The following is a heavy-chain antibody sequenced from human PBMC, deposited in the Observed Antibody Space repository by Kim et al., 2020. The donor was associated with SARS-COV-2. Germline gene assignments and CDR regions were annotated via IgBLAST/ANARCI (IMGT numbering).Heavy chain of an antibody. J-gene: IGHJ4*02. V-gene: IGHV1-46*01. CDR2: INPSGGST. Sequence: ASVKVSCKASGYTFTSYYMHWVRQAPGQGLEWMGIINPSGGSTSYAQKFQGRVTMTRDTSTSTVYMELSSLRSEDTAVYYCARAGGDSSGYWDIPQWDYWGQGTLVTVSS. CDR1: GYTFTSYY. CDR3: ARAGGDSSGYWDIPQWDY. D-gene: IGHD3-22*01.